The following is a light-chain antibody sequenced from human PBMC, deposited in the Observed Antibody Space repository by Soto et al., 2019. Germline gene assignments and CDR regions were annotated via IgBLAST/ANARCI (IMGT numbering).Light chain of an antibody. V-gene: IGKV3-20*01. Sequence: EIVLTQSPGTLSLSPGERATLSCRASQSVSSSYLAWYQQKPGLAPRLLIYGASSRATGIPDRCSGSGSGTDITLTISRLEPEDFAVYYCQQYGSSLWTFGQGTKVEIK. CDR1: QSVSSSY. J-gene: IGKJ1*01. CDR3: QQYGSSLWT. CDR2: GAS.